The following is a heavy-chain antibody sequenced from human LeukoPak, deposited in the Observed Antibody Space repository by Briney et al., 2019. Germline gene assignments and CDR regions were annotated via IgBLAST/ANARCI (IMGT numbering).Heavy chain of an antibody. CDR2: ISSSSSYT. CDR1: GFTFSDYY. CDR3: ARGCSGGSCYPNWFDP. Sequence: PGGSLRLSCAASGFTFSDYYMSWIRQAPGKGLEWVSYISSSSSYTNYADSVKGRFTISRDNAKNSLYLQMNSLRAEDTAVYYCARGCSGGSCYPNWFDPWGQGTLVTVSS. D-gene: IGHD2-15*01. V-gene: IGHV3-11*05. J-gene: IGHJ5*02.